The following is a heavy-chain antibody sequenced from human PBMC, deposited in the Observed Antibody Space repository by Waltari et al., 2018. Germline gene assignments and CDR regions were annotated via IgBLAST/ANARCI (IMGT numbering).Heavy chain of an antibody. Sequence: EVQLVESGGGLVQPGGSLRLSCAASGFTFNTYWMKWIRQAPGKGLEVVANINPDGSQKFYVDSGNGRFTVSRDNAQKSLYLQMNNLRAEDTAVYYCTTLARGESGDYWGQGTLVTVSS. CDR3: TTLARGESGDY. CDR2: INPDGSQK. J-gene: IGHJ4*02. V-gene: IGHV3-7*01. D-gene: IGHD3-10*01. CDR1: GFTFNTYW.